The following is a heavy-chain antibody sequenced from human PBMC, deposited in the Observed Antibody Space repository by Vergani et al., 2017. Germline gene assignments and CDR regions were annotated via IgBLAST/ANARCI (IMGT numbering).Heavy chain of an antibody. Sequence: QVQLQESGPGLVKPSETLSLTCAVSGYSISSGYYWGWIRQPPGKGLEWIGSIYHSGSTYYNPSLKSRVTMSVDTSKNQFSLKLSSVTAADTAVYYCARDKGYGGNVDPFDYWGLGTLVTVSS. CDR2: IYHSGST. J-gene: IGHJ4*02. V-gene: IGHV4-38-2*02. D-gene: IGHD4-23*01. CDR1: GYSISSGYY. CDR3: ARDKGYGGNVDPFDY.